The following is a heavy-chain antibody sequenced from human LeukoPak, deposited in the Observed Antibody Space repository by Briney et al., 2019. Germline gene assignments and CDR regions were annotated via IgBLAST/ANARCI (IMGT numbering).Heavy chain of an antibody. CDR1: GGSFSGYY. Sequence: SETLSLTCAVYGGSFSGYYWSWIRQPPGKGLEWIGEINHSGSTNYNPSLKSRVTISVDTSKNQFSLKLSSVTAADTAVYYCARHGAPLQAGMDYWGQGTLVTVSS. D-gene: IGHD1-14*01. CDR2: INHSGST. CDR3: ARHGAPLQAGMDY. J-gene: IGHJ4*02. V-gene: IGHV4-34*01.